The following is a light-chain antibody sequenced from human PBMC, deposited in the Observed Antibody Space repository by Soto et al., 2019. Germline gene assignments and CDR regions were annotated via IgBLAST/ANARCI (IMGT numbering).Light chain of an antibody. CDR1: QSISSY. CDR3: QQSYSTPYT. CDR2: AAS. Sequence: DIQMTQSPSSLSAFVGDRVTITCRASQSISSYLNWYQQKPGKAPKLLIYAASSLQSVVLSRFSGSGSGTDFTLTISSLQPEDFATYYCQQSYSTPYTFGQGTKLEIK. V-gene: IGKV1-39*01. J-gene: IGKJ2*01.